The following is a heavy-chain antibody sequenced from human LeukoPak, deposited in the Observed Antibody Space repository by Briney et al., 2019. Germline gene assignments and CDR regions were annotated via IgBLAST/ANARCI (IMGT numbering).Heavy chain of an antibody. CDR1: GFTFSSYA. D-gene: IGHD3-3*01. CDR2: ISSSSSTI. Sequence: GGSLRLSCAASGFTFSSYAMNWVRQAPGKGLEWVSYISSSSSTIYYADSVKGRFTISRDNAKNSLYLQMNSLRAEDTAVYYCARDEGSGYLDYWGQGTLVTVSS. V-gene: IGHV3-48*01. CDR3: ARDEGSGYLDY. J-gene: IGHJ4*02.